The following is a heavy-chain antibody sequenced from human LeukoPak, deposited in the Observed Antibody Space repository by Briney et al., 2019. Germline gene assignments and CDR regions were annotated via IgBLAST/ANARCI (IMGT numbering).Heavy chain of an antibody. Sequence: GSSVKVSCKASGGTFSSYAINWVRQAPGQGLEWMGGIIPIFGTANYAQKFQGRVTITADESTSTAYMELSSLRSEDTAVYYCASAEHCSSTSCYGFDPWGQGTLVTVSS. V-gene: IGHV1-69*01. D-gene: IGHD2-2*01. J-gene: IGHJ5*02. CDR3: ASAEHCSSTSCYGFDP. CDR2: IIPIFGTA. CDR1: GGTFSSYA.